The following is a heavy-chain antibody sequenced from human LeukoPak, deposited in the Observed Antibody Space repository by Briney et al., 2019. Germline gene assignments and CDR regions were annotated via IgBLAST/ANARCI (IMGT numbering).Heavy chain of an antibody. CDR3: AKGPRWAHFDY. D-gene: IGHD1-26*01. CDR1: GFTFSSYD. Sequence: GGSLRLSCAASGFTFSSYDMPWVRQATGKGLEWVSAIGTAGDTYYPGSVKGRFTISRDNSNDTLYLQMNSLRAEDTAVYYCAKGPRWAHFDYWGQGTLVTASS. J-gene: IGHJ4*02. CDR2: IGTAGDT. V-gene: IGHV3-13*01.